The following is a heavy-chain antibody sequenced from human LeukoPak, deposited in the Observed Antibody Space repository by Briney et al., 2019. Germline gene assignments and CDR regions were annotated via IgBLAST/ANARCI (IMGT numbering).Heavy chain of an antibody. Sequence: GSLRLSCAASGFTFSSYSMNWVRQPPGKGLEWIGEINHSGSTNYNPSLKSRVTISVDTSKNQFSLKLSSVTAADTAVYYCARGKGYGPARFDPWGQGTLVTVSS. D-gene: IGHD5-18*01. J-gene: IGHJ5*02. V-gene: IGHV4-34*01. CDR1: GFTFSSYS. CDR2: INHSGST. CDR3: ARGKGYGPARFDP.